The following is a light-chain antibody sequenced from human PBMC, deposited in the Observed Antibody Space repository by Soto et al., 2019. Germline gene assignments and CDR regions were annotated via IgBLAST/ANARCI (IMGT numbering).Light chain of an antibody. V-gene: IGKV1-33*01. CDR2: DAS. CDR1: HDITSF. J-gene: IGKJ3*01. Sequence: DIQMTQSPSSLSASVGDRVTNTCQASHDITSFLNWYQHKPGRAPQLLIYDASMLEAGVPTRCSGSGSGTHFTFAISSLQPEDVATYYCQHCDYLPIFGPGTTVDFK. CDR3: QHCDYLPI.